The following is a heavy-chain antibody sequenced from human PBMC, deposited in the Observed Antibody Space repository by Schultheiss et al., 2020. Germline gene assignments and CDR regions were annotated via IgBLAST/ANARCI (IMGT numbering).Heavy chain of an antibody. CDR2: IYYSGST. CDR3: ARAPAAMFYYYYMDV. V-gene: IGHV4-59*08. J-gene: IGHJ6*03. D-gene: IGHD2-2*01. Sequence: SETLSLTCTVSGDSISSYSWSWIRQPPGKGLEWIGYIYYSGSTNYNPSLKSRVTMSIDTSKNQFSLKLSSVTAADTAVYYCARAPAAMFYYYYMDVWGKGTTVTVSS. CDR1: GDSISSYS.